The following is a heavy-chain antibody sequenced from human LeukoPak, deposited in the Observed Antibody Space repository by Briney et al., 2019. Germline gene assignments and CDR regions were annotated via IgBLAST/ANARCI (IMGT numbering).Heavy chain of an antibody. CDR2: ISSSSSYI. Sequence: GGSLRLSCAASGFTFSSYAMSWVRQAPGKGLEWVSSISSSSSYIYYADSVKGRFTISRDNAKNSLYLQMNSLRAEDTAVYYCARVTEAPYYFDYWGQGTLVTVSS. J-gene: IGHJ4*02. CDR1: GFTFSSYA. CDR3: ARVTEAPYYFDY. V-gene: IGHV3-21*01.